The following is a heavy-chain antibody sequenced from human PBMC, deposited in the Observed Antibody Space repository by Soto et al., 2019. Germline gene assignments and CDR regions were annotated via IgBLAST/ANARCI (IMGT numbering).Heavy chain of an antibody. J-gene: IGHJ5*02. V-gene: IGHV4-39*01. D-gene: IGHD3-10*01. CDR2: IYYSGST. CDR1: GGSISSSSYY. Sequence: SETLCLTCAVSGGSISSSSYYWGWIRQPPGKGLEWIGSIYYSGSTYYNPSLKSRVTISVDTSKNQFSLKLSSVTAADTAVYYCARHSYYYGSTYGCWLDPWGQGTLVTVSS. CDR3: ARHSYYYGSTYGCWLDP.